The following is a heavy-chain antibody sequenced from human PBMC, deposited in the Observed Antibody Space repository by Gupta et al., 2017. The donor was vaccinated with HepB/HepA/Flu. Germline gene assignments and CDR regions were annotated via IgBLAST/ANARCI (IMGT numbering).Heavy chain of an antibody. CDR2: IYYSGST. Sequence: QLQLQESGPGLVKPSETLSLTCTVSGGSITSTSHYWGWIRQPPGKGLEWIGSIYYSGSTYYNPSLKSRVTISVDTSKNQFSLRLSSVTAADTAVYYCARPFREPLYWFDPWGQGTLVIVSS. D-gene: IGHD1-26*01. V-gene: IGHV4-39*01. CDR1: GGSITSTSHY. CDR3: ARPFREPLYWFDP. J-gene: IGHJ5*02.